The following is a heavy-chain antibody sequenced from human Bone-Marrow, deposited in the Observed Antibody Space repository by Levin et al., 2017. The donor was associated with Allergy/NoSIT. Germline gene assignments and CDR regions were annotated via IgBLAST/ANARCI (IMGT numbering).Heavy chain of an antibody. CDR3: ARAGPAMTFDS. CDR2: IYYTGST. CDR1: GASITGGAYY. J-gene: IGHJ4*02. Sequence: PSETLSLTCAVSGASITGGAYYWSWVRQHPEKGLEWLGYIYYTGSTAYSPSLSGRIAMSVNVSENQFTLKVMSMTAADAAAYYCARAGPAMTFDSWGQGTLVGVSS. V-gene: IGHV4-31*11.